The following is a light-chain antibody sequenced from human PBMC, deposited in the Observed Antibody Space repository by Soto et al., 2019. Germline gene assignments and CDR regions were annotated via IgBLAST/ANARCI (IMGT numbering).Light chain of an antibody. CDR2: DVS. CDR1: SSDVGGYNS. Sequence: QSALTQPRSVSGSPGQSVTISCTGTSSDVGGYNSISWYQQHPGKAPKLMIYDVSERPSGVPHRFSGSKSGNTASLTISGLQAEDEADYHCYSYGGSYIFHVFGTGTKVTVL. V-gene: IGLV2-11*01. J-gene: IGLJ1*01. CDR3: YSYGGSYIFHV.